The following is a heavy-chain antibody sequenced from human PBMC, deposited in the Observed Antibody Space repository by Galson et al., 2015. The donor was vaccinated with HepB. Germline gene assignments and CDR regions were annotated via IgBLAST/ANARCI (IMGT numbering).Heavy chain of an antibody. J-gene: IGHJ3*02. CDR1: GGTFSSYA. CDR3: AREAGLAYCSSTSCPDAFDI. CDR2: IIPIFSTA. Sequence: SVKVSCKASGGTFSSYAISWVRQAPGQGLEWMGGIIPIFSTANYAQKFQGRVTITADKSTSTAYMELSSLRSEDTAVYYCAREAGLAYCSSTSCPDAFDIWGQGTMVTVSS. V-gene: IGHV1-69*06. D-gene: IGHD2-2*01.